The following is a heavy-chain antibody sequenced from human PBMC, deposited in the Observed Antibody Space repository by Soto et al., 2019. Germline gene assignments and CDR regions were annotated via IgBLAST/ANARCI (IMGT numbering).Heavy chain of an antibody. CDR2: MNPNSGNT. Sequence: GASVKVSCKASGYTFSSYEINWVRQATGQGLEWMGWMNPNSGNTGYAQKFQGRVTMTRDTSINTAYMELSSLRSEDTAVYYCVRIRIGGLTTFDYWGQGALVTVSS. J-gene: IGHJ4*02. D-gene: IGHD3-16*01. CDR3: VRIRIGGLTTFDY. CDR1: GYTFSSYE. V-gene: IGHV1-8*01.